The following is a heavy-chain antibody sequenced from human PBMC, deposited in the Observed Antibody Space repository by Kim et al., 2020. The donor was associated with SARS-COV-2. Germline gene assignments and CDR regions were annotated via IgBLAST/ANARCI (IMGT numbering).Heavy chain of an antibody. CDR2: FSGSGGT. CDR3: AATDV. V-gene: IGHV3-23*01. Sequence: GGSLRLSCAASGFTFSSYAMSWVRQAPGKGLEWVSGFSGSGGTSYADSVKGRFTISRDNSKNTLYLQMNSLRVEDTAVYYCAATDVWGQGTAVTVSS. J-gene: IGHJ6*02. CDR1: GFTFSSYA.